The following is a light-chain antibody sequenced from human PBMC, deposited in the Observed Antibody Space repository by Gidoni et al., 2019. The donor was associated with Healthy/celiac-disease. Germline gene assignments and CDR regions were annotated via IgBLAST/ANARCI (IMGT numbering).Light chain of an antibody. J-gene: IGKJ4*01. CDR2: AAS. V-gene: IGKV3-11*01. CDR3: QQRSNWPF. Sequence: ETVLTQSPATLSLSPGERATLSCRASQSVSSYLAWYQQKPGQAPRLLIYAASNRATGIPARFSGSGSGTDFTLTISSLEPEDFAVYYCQQRSNWPFFGGGTKVEIK. CDR1: QSVSSY.